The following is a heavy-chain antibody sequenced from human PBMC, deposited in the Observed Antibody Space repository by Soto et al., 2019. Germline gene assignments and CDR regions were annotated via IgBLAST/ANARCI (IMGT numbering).Heavy chain of an antibody. J-gene: IGHJ4*02. CDR2: IYHSGST. CDR3: VTDEDGNFFHY. D-gene: IGHD4-17*01. V-gene: IGHV4-59*01. Sequence: SETLSLTCTVAGGSISSYYWSWIRQTAGKGLEWLAYIYHSGSTNYNPSLKGRVTISIDTSRNQFSLKLTSVTAADTGIYYCVTDEDGNFFHYCGQGTLVTVSS. CDR1: GGSISSYY.